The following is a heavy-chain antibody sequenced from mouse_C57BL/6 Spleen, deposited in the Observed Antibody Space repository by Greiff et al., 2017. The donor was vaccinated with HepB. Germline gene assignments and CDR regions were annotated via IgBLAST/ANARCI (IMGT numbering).Heavy chain of an antibody. V-gene: IGHV1-15*01. CDR3: TRYYYGSRGFAY. CDR2: IDPETGGT. D-gene: IGHD1-1*01. J-gene: IGHJ3*01. Sequence: VKLMESGAELVRPGASVTLSCKASGYTFTDYEMHWVKQTPVHGLEWIGAIDPETGGTAYNQKFKGKAILTADKSSSTAYMELRSLTSEDSAVYYCTRYYYGSRGFAYWGQGTLVTVSA. CDR1: GYTFTDYE.